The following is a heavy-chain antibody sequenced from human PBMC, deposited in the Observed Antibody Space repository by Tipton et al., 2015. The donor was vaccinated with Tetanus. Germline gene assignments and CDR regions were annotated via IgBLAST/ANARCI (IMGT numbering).Heavy chain of an antibody. V-gene: IGHV3-33*01. CDR1: GFIFSSYG. J-gene: IGHJ4*02. Sequence: SLRLSCAASGFIFSSYGIHWVRQAPGKGLEWVAVSWYDGTDQYYADSVNGRFTLSRDNSKNTLYLEMNSLRAEDTALYYCAREADCSGGSCFSGDFDNWGQGTQVTVSS. CDR3: AREADCSGGSCFSGDFDN. CDR2: SWYDGTDQ. D-gene: IGHD2-15*01.